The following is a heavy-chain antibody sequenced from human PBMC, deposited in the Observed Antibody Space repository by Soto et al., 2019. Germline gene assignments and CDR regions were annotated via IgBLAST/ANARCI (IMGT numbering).Heavy chain of an antibody. CDR1: GGSFSGYY. J-gene: IGHJ6*03. D-gene: IGHD5-12*01. CDR2: INHSGST. V-gene: IGHV4-34*01. CDR3: ARGEYSGYDPSGYYYYMDV. Sequence: PSETLSLTCAVYGGSFSGYYWSWIRQPPGKGLEWIGEINHSGSTNYNPSLKSRVTISVDTSKNQFSLKLSSVTAADTAVYYCARGEYSGYDPSGYYYYMDVWGKGTTVTVSS.